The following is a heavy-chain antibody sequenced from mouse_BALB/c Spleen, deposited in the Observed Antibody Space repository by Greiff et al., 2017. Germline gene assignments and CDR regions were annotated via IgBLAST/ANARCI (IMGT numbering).Heavy chain of an antibody. CDR2: ISSGSSTI. D-gene: IGHD6-1*01. V-gene: IGHV5-17*02. CDR3: ARSQYPDYYAMDY. Sequence: DVMLVESGGGLVQPGGSRKLSCAASGFTFSSFGMHWVRQAPEKGLEWVAYISSGSSTIYYADTVKGRFTISRDNPKNTLFLQMTSLRSEDTAMYYCARSQYPDYYAMDYWGQGTSVTVSS. J-gene: IGHJ4*01. CDR1: GFTFSSFG.